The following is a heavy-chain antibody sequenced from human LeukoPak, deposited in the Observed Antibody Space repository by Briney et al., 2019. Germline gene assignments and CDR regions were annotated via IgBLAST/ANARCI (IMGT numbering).Heavy chain of an antibody. V-gene: IGHV3-30*02. CDR2: IRFDGSSK. Sequence: GGSLRLACAASGFIFSDYGIHWVRQAPGKGLEWVAFIRFDGSSKYYTDSVKGRFTISRDNSRNTVYLQMNSLRVEDTAVYYCAKEGTASKPSDLDYWGQGTLVTVSS. J-gene: IGHJ4*02. CDR3: AKEGTASKPSDLDY. CDR1: GFIFSDYG. D-gene: IGHD1/OR15-1a*01.